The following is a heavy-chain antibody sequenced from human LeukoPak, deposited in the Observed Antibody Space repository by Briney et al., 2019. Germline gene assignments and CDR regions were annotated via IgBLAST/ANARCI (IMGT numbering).Heavy chain of an antibody. V-gene: IGHV1-18*01. CDR2: ISAYNGNT. Sequence: ASVKVSCKASGYTFTSYGISWVRQAPGQGLEWMGWISAYNGNTNYAQKFQGRVTMATDTSTSTAYMELRSLRSDDTAVYYCARGVFDWSPFDYWGQGTLVTISS. J-gene: IGHJ4*02. D-gene: IGHD3-9*01. CDR3: ARGVFDWSPFDY. CDR1: GYTFTSYG.